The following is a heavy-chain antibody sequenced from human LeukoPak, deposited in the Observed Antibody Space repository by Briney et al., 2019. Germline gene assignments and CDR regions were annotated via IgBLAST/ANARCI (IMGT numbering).Heavy chain of an antibody. CDR3: ARDNRGCSYGPPVFRFDY. CDR1: GYTFTSYG. V-gene: IGHV1-18*01. CDR2: ISAYNGNT. D-gene: IGHD5-18*01. J-gene: IGHJ4*02. Sequence: ASVKVSCKASGYTFTSYGISWVRQAPGQGLEWMGWISAYNGNTNYAQKLQGRVTMTTDTSTSTAYMELRSLRSDDTAVYYCARDNRGCSYGPPVFRFDYWGQGTLVTVSS.